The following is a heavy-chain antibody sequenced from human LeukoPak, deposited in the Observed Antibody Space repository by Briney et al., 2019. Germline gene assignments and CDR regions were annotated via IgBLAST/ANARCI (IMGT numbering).Heavy chain of an antibody. CDR3: ARDYELLWFGDLLSQHYYYYMDV. D-gene: IGHD3-10*01. Sequence: PSETLSLTCTVSGGSMSSGGYYWNWVRQAPGKGLEWVSYISSSSSTIKYAESVKGRFTISRDNAKNSLYLQMNSLRAEDTAVYYCARDYELLWFGDLLSQHYYYYMDVWGKGTTVTVSS. CDR2: ISSSSSTI. V-gene: IGHV3-48*01. J-gene: IGHJ6*03. CDR1: GGSMSSGG.